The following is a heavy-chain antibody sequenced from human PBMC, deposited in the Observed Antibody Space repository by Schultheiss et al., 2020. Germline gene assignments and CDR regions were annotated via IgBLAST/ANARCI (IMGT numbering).Heavy chain of an antibody. CDR3: ARASNGAARRWFDP. V-gene: IGHV4-59*06. J-gene: IGHJ5*02. CDR1: GGSISSYY. D-gene: IGHD6-6*01. Sequence: SETLSLTCTVSGGSISSYYWSWIRQHPGKGLEWIGYIYYSGSTYYNPSLKSRVTISVDTSKNQFSLKLSSVTAADTAVYYCARASNGAARRWFDPWGQGTLVTVSS. CDR2: IYYSGST.